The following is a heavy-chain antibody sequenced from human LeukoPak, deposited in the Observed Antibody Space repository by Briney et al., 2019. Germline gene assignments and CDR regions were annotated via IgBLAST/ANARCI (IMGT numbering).Heavy chain of an antibody. CDR3: ARSRLTRSPFDY. CDR1: GFAFSSYN. D-gene: IGHD2-2*01. CDR2: ISYDGSNK. J-gene: IGHJ4*02. Sequence: QPGGSLRLSCAASGFAFSSYNMNWVRQAPGKGLEWVAVISYDGSNKYYADSVKGRFTISRDNSKNTLSLQMNSLRAEDTAVYYCARSRLTRSPFDYWGQGTLVTVSS. V-gene: IGHV3-30-3*01.